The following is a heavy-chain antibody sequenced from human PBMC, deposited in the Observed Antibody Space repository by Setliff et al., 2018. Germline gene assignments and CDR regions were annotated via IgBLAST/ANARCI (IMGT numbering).Heavy chain of an antibody. CDR1: GYTFTNHY. D-gene: IGHD4-17*01. CDR2: IHPSGDST. V-gene: IGHV1-46*01. Sequence: ASVKVSCKASGYTFTNHYIHWVRQAPGQGLEWMGVIHPSGDSTSYAQKFQGRVTMTRDTSTSTVYMELSSLTSEDTAVYYCARWGYYYGGNDYWGHGTLVTVSS. CDR3: ARWGYYYGGNDY. J-gene: IGHJ4*01.